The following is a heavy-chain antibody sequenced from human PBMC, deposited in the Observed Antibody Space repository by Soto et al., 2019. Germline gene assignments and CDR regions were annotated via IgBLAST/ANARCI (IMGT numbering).Heavy chain of an antibody. CDR3: AIVENWFDP. Sequence: SETLSLTCTVSGGSIVSGDYCFVWIRQPPGNGLEWIGYIYYSGSTYYNPSLKSRVTISVDTSKNQFSLKLSSVTAADTAVYYCAIVENWFDPWGQGTLVTVSS. CDR1: GGSIVSGDYC. V-gene: IGHV4-30-4*01. J-gene: IGHJ5*02. CDR2: IYYSGST.